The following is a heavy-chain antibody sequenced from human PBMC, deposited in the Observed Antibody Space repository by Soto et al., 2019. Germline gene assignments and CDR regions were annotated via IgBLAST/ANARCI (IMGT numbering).Heavy chain of an antibody. CDR3: ARGLPLAADY. J-gene: IGHJ4*02. CDR1: GYTFTSYA. CDR2: INAGNGNT. V-gene: IGHV1-3*05. Sequence: QVQLVQSGAEEKKPGASVKVSCKASGYTFTSYAMHWVRQAPGQRLEWMGWINAGNGNTKYSQKFRGXAXIXXDTYARTAYIELSSLRSEDTAVDYCARGLPLAADYWGQGTLVTVSS.